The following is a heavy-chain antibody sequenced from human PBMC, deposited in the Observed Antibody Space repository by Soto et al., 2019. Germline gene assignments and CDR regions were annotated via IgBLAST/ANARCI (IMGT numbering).Heavy chain of an antibody. CDR1: GFTFSSYG. Sequence: QVQLVESGGGVVQPGRSLRLSCAASGFTFSSYGMHWVRQAPGKGLEWVAVISYDGSNKYYADSVKGRFTISRDKSKNRLYLKMNSLKAEDTAVYYCAKAASRGYYYYYYYMDVWGKGTTVTVSS. CDR2: ISYDGSNK. J-gene: IGHJ6*03. D-gene: IGHD6-13*01. V-gene: IGHV3-30*18. CDR3: AKAASRGYYYYYYYMDV.